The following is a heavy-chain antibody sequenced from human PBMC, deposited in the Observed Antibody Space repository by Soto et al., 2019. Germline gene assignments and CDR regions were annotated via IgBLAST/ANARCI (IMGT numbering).Heavy chain of an antibody. V-gene: IGHV5-51*01. CDR1: AYSFTTYW. J-gene: IGHJ4*02. CDR3: TGSMGTNSPSVFDY. CDR2: IYPGDSDT. Sequence: PGESLKISCKGSAYSFTTYWIGWVRQMPGKGLEWMGIIYPGDSDTRYSPSFQGQVTISADKSISTAYLQWSSLKASDTAMYYCTGSMGTNSPSVFDYWGQGTLVTSPQ. D-gene: IGHD1-7*01.